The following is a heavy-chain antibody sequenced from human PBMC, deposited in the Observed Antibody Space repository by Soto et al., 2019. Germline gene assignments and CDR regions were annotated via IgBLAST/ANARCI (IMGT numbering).Heavy chain of an antibody. CDR1: GYTFTGYY. Sequence: ASVKVSCKASGYTFTGYYMHWVRQAPGQGLEWMGWINPNSGGTNYAQKYQGWVTMTRDTSISTAYMELSRLRSDDTAVYYCARWATVTSYYYYMDVWSKGTTVTVSS. CDR3: ARWATVTSYYYYMDV. V-gene: IGHV1-2*04. D-gene: IGHD4-4*01. CDR2: INPNSGGT. J-gene: IGHJ6*03.